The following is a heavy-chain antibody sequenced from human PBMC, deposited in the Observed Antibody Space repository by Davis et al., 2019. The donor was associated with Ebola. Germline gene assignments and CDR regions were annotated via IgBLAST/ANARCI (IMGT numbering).Heavy chain of an antibody. Sequence: GESLKISCKGSGYNFTNYWIGWVRQMPGKGLEWMGIIYPGDSESRYSPSFQGQVTISADKSISTAYLQWSSLKASDTGMYYCATESGGEYGVNDKTDAFDIWGQGTMVTVSS. D-gene: IGHD5/OR15-5a*01. CDR1: GYNFTNYW. J-gene: IGHJ3*02. CDR3: ATESGGEYGVNDKTDAFDI. CDR2: IYPGDSES. V-gene: IGHV5-51*01.